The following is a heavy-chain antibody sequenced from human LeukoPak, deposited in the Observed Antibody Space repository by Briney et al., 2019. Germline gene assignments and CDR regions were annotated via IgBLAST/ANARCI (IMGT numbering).Heavy chain of an antibody. CDR3: ARDGYCSGGSCLYYFDY. V-gene: IGHV1-8*01. J-gene: IGHJ4*02. D-gene: IGHD2-15*01. CDR2: MNPNSGNT. CDR1: GYTFTSYD. Sequence: GASVKVSCKASGYTFTSYDINWVRQATGQGLEWMGWMNPNSGNTSYAQKFQGRVTMTRNTSISTAYMELSSLRSEDTAVYYCARDGYCSGGSCLYYFDYWGQGTLVTVSS.